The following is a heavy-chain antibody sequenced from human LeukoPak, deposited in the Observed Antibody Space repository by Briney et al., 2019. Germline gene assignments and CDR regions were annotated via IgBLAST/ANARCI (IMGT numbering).Heavy chain of an antibody. CDR1: GFTFSDYY. J-gene: IGHJ4*02. CDR3: ARGSVLWWNFDS. CDR2: ISHSSSFT. Sequence: GGSLRLSCAAFGFTFSDYYMTWIRQAPGKGLEWVSNISHSSSFTYYADSVKGRFTISRDNAKNSLYVQMNSLRAADTAVYYCARGSVLWWNFDSWGQGTLVTASS. D-gene: IGHD2-21*01. V-gene: IGHV3-11*05.